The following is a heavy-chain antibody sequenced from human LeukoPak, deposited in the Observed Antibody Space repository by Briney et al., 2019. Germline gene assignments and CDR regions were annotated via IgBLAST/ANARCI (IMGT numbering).Heavy chain of an antibody. D-gene: IGHD3-10*01. J-gene: IGHJ4*02. CDR3: ASTMVRGVIIPQPFDY. Sequence: PGGSLRLSCAASGFTFSDYYMSWIRQAPGKGLEWVSYISSSGSTIYYADSVKGRFTISRDNSKNTLYLQMNSLRAEDTAVYYCASTMVRGVIIPQPFDYWGQGTLVTVSS. CDR2: ISSSGSTI. CDR1: GFTFSDYY. V-gene: IGHV3-11*04.